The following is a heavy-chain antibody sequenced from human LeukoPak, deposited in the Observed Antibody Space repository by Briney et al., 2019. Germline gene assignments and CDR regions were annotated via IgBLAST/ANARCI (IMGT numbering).Heavy chain of an antibody. Sequence: PVESLGLSCTASGFTFSDYTMSWVRQAPGKGLEWVGFIRSKAYGGTTEYAASVKGRFTISRDDSKSIAYLQMNSLKTEDTAVYYCTRDYGDYGSLFDYWGQGTLVTVSS. CDR1: GFTFSDYT. V-gene: IGHV3-49*04. CDR2: IRSKAYGGTT. CDR3: TRDYGDYGSLFDY. J-gene: IGHJ4*02. D-gene: IGHD4-17*01.